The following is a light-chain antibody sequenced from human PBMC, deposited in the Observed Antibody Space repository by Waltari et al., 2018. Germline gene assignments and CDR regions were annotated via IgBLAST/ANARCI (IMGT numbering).Light chain of an antibody. V-gene: IGLV6-57*04. CDR3: QSYDSNVQGV. CDR2: EDD. Sequence: FMPTQPPSVSGPPGKTVTISCARSSGNIARNYVHWYQQRPGRAPTTVFFEDDQRPPGVPSRFSGSIDSSSDSASLSISGLKTEDEADYYCQSYDSNVQGVFGGGTKLTVL. J-gene: IGLJ3*02. CDR1: SGNIARNY.